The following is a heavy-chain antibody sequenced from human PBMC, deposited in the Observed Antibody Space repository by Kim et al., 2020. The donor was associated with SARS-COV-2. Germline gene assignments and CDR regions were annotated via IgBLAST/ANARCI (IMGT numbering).Heavy chain of an antibody. CDR1: GFTFSSYA. Sequence: GGSLRLSCAASGFTFSSYAMSWVRQAPGKGLEWVSAISGSGGSTYYADSVKGRFTISRDNSKNTLYLQMNSLRAEDTAVYYCAKAEPEGTDYDILTGYYSPSLGAPDYWGQGTLVTVSS. D-gene: IGHD3-9*01. V-gene: IGHV3-23*01. J-gene: IGHJ4*02. CDR2: ISGSGGST. CDR3: AKAEPEGTDYDILTGYYSPSLGAPDY.